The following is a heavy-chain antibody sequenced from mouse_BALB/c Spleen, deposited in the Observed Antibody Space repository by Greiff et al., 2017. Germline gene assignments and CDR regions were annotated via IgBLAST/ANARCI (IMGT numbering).Heavy chain of an antibody. Sequence: VQLMESGPELVKPGASVKMSCTASGYTFTSYVIHWVKQKPGQGLEWIGYINPYNDGTKYNEKFKGKATLTSDKSSNTAYMELSSLTSEDSAIYYCARDTRFADWGQGTLVTVSA. V-gene: IGHV1-14*01. CDR1: GYTFTSYV. CDR3: ARDTRFAD. CDR2: INPYNDGT. J-gene: IGHJ3*01. D-gene: IGHD2-12*01.